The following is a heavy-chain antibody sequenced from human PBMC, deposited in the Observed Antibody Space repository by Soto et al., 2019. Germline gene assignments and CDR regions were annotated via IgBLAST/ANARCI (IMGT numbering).Heavy chain of an antibody. Sequence: GGSLRLSCAATGFTFSNHEMNWVRQAPGKGLEWVSYISTSGSTINYADSVKGRFTTSRDNAKNSVYLLMNSLRVEDTAVYYCARDLSVVVPAAILRSPGMDVWGQGTTVTVSS. CDR1: GFTFSNHE. D-gene: IGHD2-2*02. V-gene: IGHV3-48*03. CDR3: ARDLSVVVPAAILRSPGMDV. CDR2: ISTSGSTI. J-gene: IGHJ6*02.